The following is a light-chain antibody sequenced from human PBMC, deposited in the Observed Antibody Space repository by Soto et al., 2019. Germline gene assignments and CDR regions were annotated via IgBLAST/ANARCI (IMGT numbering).Light chain of an antibody. J-gene: IGKJ2*01. Sequence: EIVMTQYPATLSVSPGERATLSCRASQSVSSNLAWFQQKPGQGPRLLIYGASTRATGVPARFSGSGSGTDFTLTISSLQSEDFAVYCCQQYNDWPPHTFGQGTKLEIK. V-gene: IGKV3-15*01. CDR2: GAS. CDR3: QQYNDWPPHT. CDR1: QSVSSN.